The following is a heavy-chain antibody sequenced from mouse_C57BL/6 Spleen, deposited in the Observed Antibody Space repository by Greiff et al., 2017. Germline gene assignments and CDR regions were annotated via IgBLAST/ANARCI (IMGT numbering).Heavy chain of an antibody. J-gene: IGHJ3*01. Sequence: VQLKESGPELVKPGASVKISCKASGYTFTDYNMDWVKQSHGKSLEWIGDINPNNGGTIYNQKFKGKATLTVGKSSSTAYMELRSLTSADTAVYYCARSLRLVEIAYWGQGTLVTVSA. CDR2: INPNNGGT. CDR1: GYTFTDYN. V-gene: IGHV1-18*01. D-gene: IGHD1-1*02. CDR3: ARSLRLVEIAY.